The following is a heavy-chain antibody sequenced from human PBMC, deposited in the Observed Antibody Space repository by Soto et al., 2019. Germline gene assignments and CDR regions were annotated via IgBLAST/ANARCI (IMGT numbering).Heavy chain of an antibody. CDR3: ANDLAEYCNSPTCQFYCLGV. V-gene: IGHV3-23*01. J-gene: IGHJ6*02. CDR2: ISGSGGST. CDR1: GFTFRSYD. Sequence: GGSLRLSCAASGFTFRSYDMSWVRQAPGKGLEWVSGISGSGGSTYYTCSVKGRFTISGDNSKNTRYLQMNSLRAEDTAIYYCANDLAEYCNSPTCQFYCLGVWGQGTTVTVSS. D-gene: IGHD2-2*01.